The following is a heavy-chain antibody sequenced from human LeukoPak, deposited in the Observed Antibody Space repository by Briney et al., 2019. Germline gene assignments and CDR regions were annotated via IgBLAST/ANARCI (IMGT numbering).Heavy chain of an antibody. Sequence: GGSLRLPCAASGFTFNIYTINWFRQAPGKGLEWVSSISSRGNNIYYADSLRGRFTVSRDNAKNSLFLQMNSLRVEDTAVYYCARVAGYCDSTSNCYSDYWGQGTLVTVSS. CDR2: ISSRGNNI. CDR1: GFTFNIYT. J-gene: IGHJ4*02. D-gene: IGHD2-2*01. CDR3: ARVAGYCDSTSNCYSDY. V-gene: IGHV3-21*01.